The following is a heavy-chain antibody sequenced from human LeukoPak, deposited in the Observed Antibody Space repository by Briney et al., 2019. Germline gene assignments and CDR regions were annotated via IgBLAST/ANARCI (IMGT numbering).Heavy chain of an antibody. V-gene: IGHV1-8*03. Sequence: ASVKVSCKASGYTFTSYDINLVRQATGQGLEWMGWMNPNSGNTGYAQKFQGRVTITRNTSISTAYMELSSLRSEDTAVYYCARGVRIVVVPAAIANWYYFDYWGQGTLVTVSS. CDR1: GYTFTSYD. D-gene: IGHD2-2*01. CDR2: MNPNSGNT. CDR3: ARGVRIVVVPAAIANWYYFDY. J-gene: IGHJ4*02.